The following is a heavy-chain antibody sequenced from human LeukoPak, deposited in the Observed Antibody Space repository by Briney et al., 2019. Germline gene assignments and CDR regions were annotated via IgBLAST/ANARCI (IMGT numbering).Heavy chain of an antibody. Sequence: GSLRLSCAASGFTFSDHSIDWLRQAPGKGREWVGRITTKVTTSTYYAASVKGRFTISGADSKNTLYRQMNSLKTENTAVFCGARGKDYYGSGSYIEAFDIWGQGTMVTVSS. CDR1: GFTFSDHS. CDR2: ITTKVTTST. J-gene: IGHJ3*02. CDR3: ARGKDYYGSGSYIEAFDI. V-gene: IGHV3-72*01. D-gene: IGHD3-10*01.